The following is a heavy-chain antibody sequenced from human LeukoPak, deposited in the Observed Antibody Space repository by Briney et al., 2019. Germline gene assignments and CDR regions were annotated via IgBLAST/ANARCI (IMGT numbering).Heavy chain of an antibody. CDR3: AKDHTALEQGY. J-gene: IGHJ4*02. D-gene: IGHD5-18*01. Sequence: GGSLRLSCAASGLTFSNYAMSWVRQAPGKGLEWVSTISGSGANIYYADSVKGRFTISRDNSKNTLYLQMNSLRAEDTAVYYCAKDHTALEQGYWGQGILVTVSS. CDR1: GLTFSNYA. CDR2: ISGSGANI. V-gene: IGHV3-23*01.